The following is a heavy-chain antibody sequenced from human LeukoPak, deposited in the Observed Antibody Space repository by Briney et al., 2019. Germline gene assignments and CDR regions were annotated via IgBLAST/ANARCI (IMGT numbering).Heavy chain of an antibody. V-gene: IGHV4-34*01. CDR3: ARGPYDYVWGSYRPFDY. CDR1: GGSISSYY. D-gene: IGHD3-16*02. CDR2: INHSGST. J-gene: IGHJ4*02. Sequence: SETLSLTCTVSGGSISSYYWSWIRQPPGKGLEWIGEINHSGSTNYNPSLKSRVTISVDTSKNQFSLKLSSVTAADTAVYYCARGPYDYVWGSYRPFDYWGQGTLVTVSS.